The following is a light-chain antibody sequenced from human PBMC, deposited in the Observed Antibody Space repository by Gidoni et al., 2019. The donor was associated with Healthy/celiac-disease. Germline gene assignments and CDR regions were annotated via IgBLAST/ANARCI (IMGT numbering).Light chain of an antibody. CDR2: DAS. CDR3: QQRSNWPALT. CDR1: RSISRY. V-gene: IGKV3-11*01. J-gene: IGKJ4*01. Sequence: ILLTHSRATLSLSPGERATLSCRASRSISRYLAWYQQKPGQAPRLLIYDASNRATGIPARFSGSGSGTDFTLTISSLEPEDFAVYYCQQRSNWPALTFGGGTKVEIK.